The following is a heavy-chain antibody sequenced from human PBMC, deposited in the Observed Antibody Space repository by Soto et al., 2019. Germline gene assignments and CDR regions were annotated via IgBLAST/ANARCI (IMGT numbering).Heavy chain of an antibody. J-gene: IGHJ6*02. CDR2: TIPLFGTS. V-gene: IGHV1-69*01. Sequence: QVQLVHSGVEVKKPGSSVMVSCKASGDTFKNSVISWVRQAPGQGLEWMGETIPLFGTSDYAQKFQGRLTMTTDESTTTAYMEVSRLTSEDTAVYYGVAELDFGKLSVVWGQGTTVIVS. CDR3: VAELDFGKLSVV. D-gene: IGHD3-10*01. CDR1: GDTFKNSV.